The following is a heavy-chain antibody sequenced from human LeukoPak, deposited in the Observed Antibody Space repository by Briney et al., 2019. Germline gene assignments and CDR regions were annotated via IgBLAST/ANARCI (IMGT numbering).Heavy chain of an antibody. CDR3: AKDIRIAAAGTFDY. CDR1: GFIVSSNY. Sequence: PGGSLRLSCAASGFIVSSNYMSWVRQAPGKGLEWVSVIYSGGSTYYADSVKGRFTISRDNSKNTLYLQMNSLRAEDTAVYYCAKDIRIAAAGTFDYWGQGTLVTVSS. J-gene: IGHJ4*02. D-gene: IGHD6-13*01. V-gene: IGHV3-53*01. CDR2: IYSGGST.